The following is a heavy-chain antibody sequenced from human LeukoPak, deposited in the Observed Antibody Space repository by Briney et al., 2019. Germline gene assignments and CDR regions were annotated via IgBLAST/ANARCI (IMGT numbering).Heavy chain of an antibody. Sequence: GGSLRLSCTASGFTFSSFAMSWVRQAPGKGLEWVSGNTGSVGYYANSVKGRFTISIDNSKNTLSLQMNSLRAEDTAVYYCAKDPGVVPAHYFDYWGQGTLVTVSS. CDR3: AKDPGVVPAHYFDY. D-gene: IGHD2-2*01. CDR2: NTGSVG. CDR1: GFTFSSFA. V-gene: IGHV3-23*01. J-gene: IGHJ4*02.